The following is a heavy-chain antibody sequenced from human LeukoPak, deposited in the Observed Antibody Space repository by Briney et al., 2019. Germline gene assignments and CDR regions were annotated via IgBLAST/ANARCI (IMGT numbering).Heavy chain of an antibody. CDR3: ARYAEVYYYIDV. V-gene: IGHV3-21*05. J-gene: IGHJ6*03. D-gene: IGHD2-8*01. CDR2: ISGSSDDI. CDR1: GFTFSSHR. Sequence: GGSLRLSCAASGFTFSSHRMNWVRQAPGKGLEWVADISGSSDDIHCADSVTGRFTISRDDAKKSLYLQMNSLRAEDTAVYFCARYAEVYYYIDVWGTGTTVTVSS.